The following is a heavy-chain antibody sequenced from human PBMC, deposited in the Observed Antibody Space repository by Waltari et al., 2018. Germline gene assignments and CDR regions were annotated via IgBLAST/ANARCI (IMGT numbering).Heavy chain of an antibody. J-gene: IGHJ4*02. CDR3: ARVSVDIVATRYFDY. CDR2: IYYSGST. CDR1: GGSISSSSYY. V-gene: IGHV4-39*07. Sequence: QLQLQESGPGLVKPSETLSLTCTVSGGSISSSSYYWGWIRQPPGKGLEWIGSIYYSGSTYYNPSLKSRVTISVDTSKNQFALKLSSVTAADTAVYYCARVSVDIVATRYFDYWGQGTLVIVSS. D-gene: IGHD5-12*01.